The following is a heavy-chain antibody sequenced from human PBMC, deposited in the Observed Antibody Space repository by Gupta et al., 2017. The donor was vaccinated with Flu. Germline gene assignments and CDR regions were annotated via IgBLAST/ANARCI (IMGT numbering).Heavy chain of an antibody. CDR1: TFGDYA. D-gene: IGHD3-9*01. Sequence: TFGDYAMHWVRQAPGKGLEWVSLISFNGGTTYYADSVKGRFTISRDNSNHSLYLQMDSLRPEDTAFYFCAKGTIRYDMPDDWGQGTLVTVSS. V-gene: IGHV3-43*01. CDR3: AKGTIRYDMPDD. CDR2: ISFNGGTT. J-gene: IGHJ4*02.